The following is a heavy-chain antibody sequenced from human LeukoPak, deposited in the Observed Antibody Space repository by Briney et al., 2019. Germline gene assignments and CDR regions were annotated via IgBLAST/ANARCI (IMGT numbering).Heavy chain of an antibody. Sequence: GASVKVSCKASGYTFTSYGISWVRQAPGQGLEWMGWISAYNGNTNYAQKLQGRVTMTTDTSTSTAYMELRSLRSGDTAVYYCARDDPYYYGSGSFGSGMDVWGQGTTVTVSS. CDR2: ISAYNGNT. V-gene: IGHV1-18*01. J-gene: IGHJ6*02. D-gene: IGHD3-10*01. CDR1: GYTFTSYG. CDR3: ARDDPYYYGSGSFGSGMDV.